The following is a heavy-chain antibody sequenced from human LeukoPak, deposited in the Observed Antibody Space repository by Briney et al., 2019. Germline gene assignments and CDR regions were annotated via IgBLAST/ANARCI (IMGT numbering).Heavy chain of an antibody. CDR2: IKTDGSEE. D-gene: IGHD1-26*01. J-gene: IGHJ4*02. Sequence: GGSLRLSCVASGFTFSGSWMSWVRQAPGKGLEWVANIKTDGSEEYYVDSVKGRFTISRDNAKNSLYLQMNTLRAEDTAVYYCVRDGYSGSYYDYWGQGTLVTVSS. V-gene: IGHV3-7*05. CDR1: GFTFSGSW. CDR3: VRDGYSGSYYDY.